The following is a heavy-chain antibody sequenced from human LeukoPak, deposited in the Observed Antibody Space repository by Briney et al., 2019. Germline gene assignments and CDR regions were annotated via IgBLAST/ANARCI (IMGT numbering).Heavy chain of an antibody. CDR1: GITLTDHY. D-gene: IGHD5-18*01. J-gene: IGHJ4*02. CDR2: IDRSGNTI. CDR3: AKVSEQLWFGGDYYFDY. Sequence: GGSLRLSCVVSGITLTDHYMGWVRQAPGKGLEWVAYIDRSGNTIYYGDSVKGRFTISRDSAKNSLCLQMDGLRVEDTAVYYCAKVSEQLWFGGDYYFDYWGQGTLVTVSS. V-gene: IGHV3-11*01.